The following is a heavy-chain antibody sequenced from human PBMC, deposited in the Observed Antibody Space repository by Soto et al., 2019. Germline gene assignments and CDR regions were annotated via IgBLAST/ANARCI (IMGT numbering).Heavy chain of an antibody. J-gene: IGHJ6*02. CDR2: IIPIFGTA. Sequence: SVKVSCKASGGTFSSYAISWVLQAPGQGLEWMGGIIPIFGTANYAQKFQGRVTITADESTSTAYMELSSLRSEDTAVYYCARLDYVWGSYRYTSRLKDYSYYYGMDVSGQGTTDIVSS. V-gene: IGHV1-69*13. CDR1: GGTFSSYA. CDR3: ARLDYVWGSYRYTSRLKDYSYYYGMDV. D-gene: IGHD3-16*02.